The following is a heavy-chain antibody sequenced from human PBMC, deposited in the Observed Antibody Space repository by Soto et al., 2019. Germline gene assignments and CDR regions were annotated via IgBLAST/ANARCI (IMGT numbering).Heavy chain of an antibody. V-gene: IGHV4-30-4*01. Sequence: SETLSLTCTVSGGSISSGDYYWSWIRQPPGKGLEWIGYIYYSGSTYYNPSLKSRVTISVDTSKNQFSLKLISVTAADTAVYYDARAAAVNWSALGYWGQITVVT. CDR2: IYYSGST. D-gene: IGHD6-13*01. CDR3: ARAAAVNWSALGY. J-gene: IGHJ4*02. CDR1: GGSISSGDYY.